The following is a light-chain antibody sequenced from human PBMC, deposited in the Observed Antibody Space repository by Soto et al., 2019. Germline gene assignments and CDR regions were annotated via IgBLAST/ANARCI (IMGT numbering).Light chain of an antibody. Sequence: DIQMTQSPSTLSGSVGDRVTITCRASQTISSGLAWYQQKPGKAPKLLIYKASTLKSGVQSRFSGSGSGTEFTLTISSLKPDDFATYYCQQYNSYWTFGQGTKVDIK. J-gene: IGKJ1*01. V-gene: IGKV1-5*03. CDR1: QTISSG. CDR3: QQYNSYWT. CDR2: KAS.